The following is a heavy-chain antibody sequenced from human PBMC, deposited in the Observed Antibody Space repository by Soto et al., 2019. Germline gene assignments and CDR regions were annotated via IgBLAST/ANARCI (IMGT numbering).Heavy chain of an antibody. CDR1: G. D-gene: IGHD1-26*01. V-gene: IGHV1-18*01. Sequence: GMSWACQYKKQGLEWMGWISAYNGNTNYAQKLQGRVTMTTDTSASTGYMELSSLRSEDTAVYYCGRSVVGATGEILDNAMDVWGQGTTVTVSS. J-gene: IGHJ6*02. CDR3: GRSVVGATGEILDNAMDV. CDR2: ISAYNGNT.